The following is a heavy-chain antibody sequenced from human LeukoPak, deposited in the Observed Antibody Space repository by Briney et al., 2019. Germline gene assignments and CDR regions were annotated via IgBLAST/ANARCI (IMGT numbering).Heavy chain of an antibody. CDR3: VKSRVGATSYFDY. Sequence: GGSLRLSCSASGFTFSSYAMHWVRQAPGKGLEYVSAISSNGGSTYYADSVKGRFTISRDNSKNTLYLQMSSLRAGDTAVYYCVKSRVGATSYFDYWGQGTLVTVSS. D-gene: IGHD1-26*01. CDR1: GFTFSSYA. V-gene: IGHV3-64D*06. CDR2: ISSNGGST. J-gene: IGHJ4*02.